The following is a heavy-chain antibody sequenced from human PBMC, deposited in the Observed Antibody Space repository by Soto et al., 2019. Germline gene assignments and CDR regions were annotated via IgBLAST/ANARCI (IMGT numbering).Heavy chain of an antibody. Sequence: SVKGSCKASGGTFSSYTISWVRQAPGQGLEWMGRIIPILGIANYAQKFQGRVTITADKSTSTAYMELSSLRSEDTAVYYCARDRSGSSNDLDYWGQGTLVTVSS. J-gene: IGHJ4*02. CDR1: GGTFSSYT. CDR3: ARDRSGSSNDLDY. V-gene: IGHV1-69*04. D-gene: IGHD1-26*01. CDR2: IIPILGIA.